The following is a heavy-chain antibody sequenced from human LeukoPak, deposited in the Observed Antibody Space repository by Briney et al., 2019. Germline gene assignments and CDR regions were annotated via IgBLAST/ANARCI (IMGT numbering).Heavy chain of an antibody. CDR3: ARGSRRTSTYYFDY. D-gene: IGHD5/OR15-5a*01. V-gene: IGHV4-4*07. CDR2: IYTSGST. J-gene: IGHJ4*02. Sequence: SETLSLTCTVSGGSISSYYWSWIRQPAGKGLEWIGRIYTSGSTNYNPSLKSRVTMSVDTSKNQFSLKMSSVTAADTAVYYCARGSRRTSTYYFDYWGQGTLVTVSS. CDR1: GGSISSYY.